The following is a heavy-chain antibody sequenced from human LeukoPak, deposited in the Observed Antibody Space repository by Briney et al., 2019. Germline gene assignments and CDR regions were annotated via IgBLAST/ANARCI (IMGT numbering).Heavy chain of an antibody. J-gene: IGHJ4*02. CDR1: GFSFSSHW. V-gene: IGHV3-7*01. CDR3: ARSKSRAFDY. CDR2: IKEDGSGK. Sequence: GGSLRLSCADSGFSFSSHWMSWVRQAPGKGLEWVANIKEDGSGKYYVDSVKGRFTISRDNAKNSLYLQMNSLRAEDSAVYYCARSKSRAFDYWGQGTLVTVSS.